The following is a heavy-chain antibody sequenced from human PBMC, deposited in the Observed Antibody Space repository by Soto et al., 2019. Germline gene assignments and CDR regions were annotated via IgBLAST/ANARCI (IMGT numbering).Heavy chain of an antibody. CDR1: GGTFSSYT. Sequence: QVQLVQSGAEVKKPGSSVKVSCKASGGTFSSYTISWVRQAPGQGLEWMGRIIPILGIANYAQKFQGRVTINADKSTSTAYMELSSLRAEDTAVYYCARSIAAAGTGGYFDYWGQGTLVTVSS. V-gene: IGHV1-69*02. D-gene: IGHD6-13*01. J-gene: IGHJ4*02. CDR3: ARSIAAAGTGGYFDY. CDR2: IIPILGIA.